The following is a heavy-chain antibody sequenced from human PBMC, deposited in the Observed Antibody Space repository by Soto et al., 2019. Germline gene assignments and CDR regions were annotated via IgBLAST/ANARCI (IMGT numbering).Heavy chain of an antibody. CDR3: AKGHTTAVFSYFDL. Sequence: EVQLVESGGGLVQPGRSLRLSCAASGFTFDDYAMNWVRQAPGKGLEWVSSISWNSGNIVYADSVKGRFNISRDNAKNSLYLQMNGLRAEDTAFYYCAKGHTTAVFSYFDLWGRGILVTVSS. D-gene: IGHD1-1*01. J-gene: IGHJ2*01. CDR2: ISWNSGNI. CDR1: GFTFDDYA. V-gene: IGHV3-9*01.